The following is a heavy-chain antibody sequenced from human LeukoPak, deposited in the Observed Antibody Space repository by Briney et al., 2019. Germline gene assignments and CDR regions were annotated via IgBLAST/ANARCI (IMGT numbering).Heavy chain of an antibody. J-gene: IGHJ5*02. CDR1: GGSFSGYY. CDR3: ARSPGYSSGWGVP. V-gene: IGHV4-34*01. D-gene: IGHD6-19*01. CDR2: INHSGST. Sequence: SETLSPTCAVYGGSFSGYYWSWIRQPPGKGLEWIGEINHSGSTNYNPSLKSRVTISVDTSKNQFSLKLSSVTAADTAVYYCARSPGYSSGWGVPWGQGTLVTVSS.